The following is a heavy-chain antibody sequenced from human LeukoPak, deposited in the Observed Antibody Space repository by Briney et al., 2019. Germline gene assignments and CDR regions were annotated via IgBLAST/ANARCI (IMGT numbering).Heavy chain of an antibody. Sequence: PSETLSLTCTVSGGSISSGGYYWSWIRQHPGKGLEWIGYIYYSGSTYYNPSLKSRVTISVGTSKNQFSLKLSSVTAADTAVYYCARSSRYCSGGSCYYYYYGMDVWGQGTTVTVSS. CDR2: IYYSGST. D-gene: IGHD2-15*01. CDR3: ARSSRYCSGGSCYYYYYGMDV. CDR1: GGSISSGGYY. J-gene: IGHJ6*02. V-gene: IGHV4-31*03.